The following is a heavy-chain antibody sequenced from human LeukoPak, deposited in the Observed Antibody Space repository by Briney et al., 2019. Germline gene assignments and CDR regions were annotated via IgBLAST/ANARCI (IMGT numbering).Heavy chain of an antibody. Sequence: SETLSLTCTVSGDSISNYYWSWIRQPAGKGLEWIGRIYGSGTTTYNPSLKSRVSMSIDTSKNQFSLKLMSVTAADTAVYYCARDSGTTGEVKFDPWGQGTLVTVSS. CDR3: ARDSGTTGEVKFDP. D-gene: IGHD3-10*01. CDR2: IYGSGTT. V-gene: IGHV4-4*07. CDR1: GDSISNYY. J-gene: IGHJ5*02.